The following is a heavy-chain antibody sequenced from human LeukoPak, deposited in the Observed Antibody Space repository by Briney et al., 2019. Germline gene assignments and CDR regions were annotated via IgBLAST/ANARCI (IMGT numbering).Heavy chain of an antibody. CDR2: MNPNSGNT. CDR3: VRHYGSGSYYIYYFDY. Sequence: ASVTVSCKASGYTFTIYDINWVRQATGQGLEWMGWMNPNSGNTGYAQKFQGRVTMTRNTSISTAYMELSSLRSEDTAVYYCVRHYGSGSYYIYYFDYWGQGTLVTVSS. J-gene: IGHJ4*02. D-gene: IGHD3-10*01. V-gene: IGHV1-8*01. CDR1: GYTFTIYD.